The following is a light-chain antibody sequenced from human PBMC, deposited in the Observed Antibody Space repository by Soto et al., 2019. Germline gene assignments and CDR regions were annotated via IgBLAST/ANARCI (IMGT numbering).Light chain of an antibody. Sequence: EIVLTQSPATLAFSPLERATLSCRASQSVSSYLAWYQQKPGQAPRLLIYDASNRATGIPARFSGSGSGTDFTLTISSLEPEDFAVYYCQQRSNWPITFGQGTGLEIK. CDR3: QQRSNWPIT. J-gene: IGKJ5*01. CDR2: DAS. V-gene: IGKV3-11*01. CDR1: QSVSSY.